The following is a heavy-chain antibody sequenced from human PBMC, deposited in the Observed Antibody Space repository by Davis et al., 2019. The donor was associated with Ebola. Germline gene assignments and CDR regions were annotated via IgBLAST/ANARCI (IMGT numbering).Heavy chain of an antibody. CDR2: INPSSGGS. J-gene: IGHJ4*02. CDR1: GYTFTGYY. D-gene: IGHD3-10*01. V-gene: IGHV1-2*02. Sequence: ASVKVSCKTSGYTFTGYYIHWVRQAPGQGLEWMGWINPSSGGSDYTQKFQGRVTLTRDTSTSTVHMDLSSLKSDDTATYYCASGEFVDFWGQGTLVTVSS. CDR3: ASGEFVDF.